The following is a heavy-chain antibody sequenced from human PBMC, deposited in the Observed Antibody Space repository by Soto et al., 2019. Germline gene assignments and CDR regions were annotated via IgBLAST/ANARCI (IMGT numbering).Heavy chain of an antibody. J-gene: IGHJ5*02. CDR2: IGGSGGNR. CDR1: GFTFNAYV. V-gene: IGHV3-23*01. D-gene: IGHD4-4*01. Sequence: DVQLLESGGGLVQPGGSLRLSCAASGFTFNAYVMTWVRQAPGKGLEWVSAIGGSGGNRYYAGSVRCGFTISRDNSKDTVDLQRNGLRAEDTAVYYCARVASDYINSVDPWGQGILVSVSS. CDR3: ARVASDYINSVDP.